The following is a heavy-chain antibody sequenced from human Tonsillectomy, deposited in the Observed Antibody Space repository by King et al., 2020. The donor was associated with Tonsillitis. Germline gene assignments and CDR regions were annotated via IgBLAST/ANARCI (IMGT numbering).Heavy chain of an antibody. CDR3: TSGLISSSWRYNWFDP. Sequence: VQLVESGGGLVQPGRSLRLSCTASGFTFGDYAMSWFRQAPGKGLEWVGFTRSKAYGGTTEFAASVKGRFTISRDDSKGIAYLQMNSLKTEDTAVYYCTSGLISSSWRYNWFDPWGQGTLVTVSS. V-gene: IGHV3-49*03. J-gene: IGHJ5*02. CDR2: TRSKAYGGTT. CDR1: GFTFGDYA. D-gene: IGHD6-13*01.